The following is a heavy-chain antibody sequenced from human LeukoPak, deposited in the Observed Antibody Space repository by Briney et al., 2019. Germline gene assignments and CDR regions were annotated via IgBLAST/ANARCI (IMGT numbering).Heavy chain of an antibody. V-gene: IGHV3-30-3*01. CDR2: ISYDGSNK. D-gene: IGHD6-19*01. J-gene: IGHJ4*02. Sequence: GGSLRLSCAASGFTFSSYAMHWVRQAPGKGLEWVAVISYDGSNKYYADSVKGRFTISRDNSKNTLYLQMNSLRAEDTAVYYCARDESVAGTLFDYWGQGTLVTVSS. CDR3: ARDESVAGTLFDY. CDR1: GFTFSSYA.